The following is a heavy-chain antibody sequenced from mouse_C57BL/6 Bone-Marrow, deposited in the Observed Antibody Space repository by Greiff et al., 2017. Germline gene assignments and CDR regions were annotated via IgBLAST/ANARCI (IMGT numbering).Heavy chain of an antibody. CDR3: ARHGKIYRDV. J-gene: IGHJ1*03. CDR2: INPGSGGT. CDR1: GYAFTNYL. D-gene: IGHD2-1*01. V-gene: IGHV1-54*01. Sequence: QVQLKESGAELVRPGTSVKVSCKASGYAFTNYLIEWVKQRPGQGLEWIGVINPGSGGTNYNEKFKGKATLTADKSSSTAYMQLSSLTSEDSAVYFCARHGKIYRDVWGTGTTVTVSS.